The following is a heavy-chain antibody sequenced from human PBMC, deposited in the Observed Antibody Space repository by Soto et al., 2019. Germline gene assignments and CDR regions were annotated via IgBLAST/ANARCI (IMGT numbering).Heavy chain of an antibody. V-gene: IGHV1-3*01. Sequence: QVQLVQSGAEVKKPGASVKVSCKGSGYTFTNYPMHWVRQAPGQRLEWMGWINGGNGHTKYSQKFQDRVTITRDSSARTGYMELSSLTSEDTAVYYCVMQRGGVVYWGQGTLVTVSS. CDR3: VMQRGGVVY. CDR2: INGGNGHT. CDR1: GYTFTNYP. J-gene: IGHJ4*02. D-gene: IGHD3-10*01.